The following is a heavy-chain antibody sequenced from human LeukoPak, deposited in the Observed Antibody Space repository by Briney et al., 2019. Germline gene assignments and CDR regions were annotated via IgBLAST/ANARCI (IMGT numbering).Heavy chain of an antibody. J-gene: IGHJ3*01. CDR2: INPNNGFT. V-gene: IGHV1-2*02. CDR1: GYTFTSYG. Sequence: ASVKVSCKASGYTFTSYGISWVRQAPGQGLEWMGWINPNNGFTAYAQNFQGRVTMTRDTSISTAYMDLSRLTSDDTAVYFCARDGGARLERFYAFDFWGQGTTVTVSS. D-gene: IGHD1-1*01. CDR3: ARDGGARLERFYAFDF.